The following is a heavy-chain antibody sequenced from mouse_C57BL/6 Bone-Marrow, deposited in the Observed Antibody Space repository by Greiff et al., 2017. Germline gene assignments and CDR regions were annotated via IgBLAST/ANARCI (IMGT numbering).Heavy chain of an antibody. V-gene: IGHV5-6*01. Sequence: EVHLVESGGDLVKPGGSLKLSCAASGYTFTSYGMSWVRQTPDQRLEWVATISSGGSYTYYPDSVKGRYTITRDNAKNTLYLQLSSLKSEDTAMYYCARRGSRYFDVWGTGTTVTVSS. CDR1: GYTFTSYG. CDR2: ISSGGSYT. CDR3: ARRGSRYFDV. J-gene: IGHJ1*03.